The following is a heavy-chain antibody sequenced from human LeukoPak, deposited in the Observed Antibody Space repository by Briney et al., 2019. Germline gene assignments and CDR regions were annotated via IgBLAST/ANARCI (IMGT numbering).Heavy chain of an antibody. Sequence: GESLKISCKASGYTFTSYYMHWVRQAPGQGLEWMGIINPSGGSTSYAQKFQGRVTMTRDTSTSTVYMELSSLRSEDTAVYYCARDGIVVVPAAPFDYWGQGTLVTVSS. J-gene: IGHJ4*02. V-gene: IGHV1-46*01. CDR1: GYTFTSYY. CDR3: ARDGIVVVPAAPFDY. D-gene: IGHD2-2*01. CDR2: INPSGGST.